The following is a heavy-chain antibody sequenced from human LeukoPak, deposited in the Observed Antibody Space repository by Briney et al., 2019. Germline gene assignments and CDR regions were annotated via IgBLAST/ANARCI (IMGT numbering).Heavy chain of an antibody. J-gene: IGHJ1*01. CDR1: GFTVSSNY. D-gene: IGHD5-24*01. Sequence: PGGSLRLSCAASGFTVSSNYMSWVRQAPGKGLEWVSVIYSGAGTHYADSVKGRFTISRDNSKNTLYLQMNSLRAEDTAVYYCASPRDGYNLPEYFQHWGQGTLVTVSS. CDR2: IYSGAGT. V-gene: IGHV3-53*05. CDR3: ASPRDGYNLPEYFQH.